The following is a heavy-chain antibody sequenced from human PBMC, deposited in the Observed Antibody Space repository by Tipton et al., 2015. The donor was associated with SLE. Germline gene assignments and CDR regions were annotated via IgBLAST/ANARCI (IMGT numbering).Heavy chain of an antibody. CDR3: ARELAGYCSGGSCWGDAFDI. CDR2: IYYSGST. D-gene: IGHD2-15*01. J-gene: IGHJ3*02. Sequence: TLSLTCTVSGGSISSSSYYWGWIRQPPGKGLEWIGSIYYSGSTYYNPSLKSRVTISVDTSKNQFSLKLSSVTAADTAVYYCARELAGYCSGGSCWGDAFDIWGQGTMVTVSS. CDR1: GGSISSSSYY. V-gene: IGHV4-39*01.